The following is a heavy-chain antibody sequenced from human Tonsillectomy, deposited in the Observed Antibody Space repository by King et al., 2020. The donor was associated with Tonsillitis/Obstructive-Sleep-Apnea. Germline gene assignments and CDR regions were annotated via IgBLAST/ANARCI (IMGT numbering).Heavy chain of an antibody. V-gene: IGHV4-34*01. CDR3: ARGGLYGDYNWFDP. Sequence: VQLQQWGAGLLKPSETLSLTCAVYGGSFSGYYWSWIRQPPGKGLEWIGEINHSGSTNYNPSLKSRVTISVDTSKNQFSLNLSSVTAADTAVYYCARGGLYGDYNWFDPWGQGTLVTVSS. J-gene: IGHJ5*02. D-gene: IGHD4-17*01. CDR2: INHSGST. CDR1: GGSFSGYY.